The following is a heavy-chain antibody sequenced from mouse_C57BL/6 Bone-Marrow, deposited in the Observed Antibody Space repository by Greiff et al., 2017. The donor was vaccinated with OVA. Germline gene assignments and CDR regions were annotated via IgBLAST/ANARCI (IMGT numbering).Heavy chain of an antibody. CDR3: ARQLRYCYAMDY. D-gene: IGHD1-1*01. Sequence: QVQLKESGPELVKPGASVKISCKASGYAFSSSWMNWVKQRPGKGLEWIGRIYPGDGDTNYNGKFKGKATLTADKSSSTAYMQLSSLTSEDSAVYFCARQLRYCYAMDYWGQGTSVTVSS. V-gene: IGHV1-82*01. CDR1: GYAFSSSW. J-gene: IGHJ4*01. CDR2: IYPGDGDT.